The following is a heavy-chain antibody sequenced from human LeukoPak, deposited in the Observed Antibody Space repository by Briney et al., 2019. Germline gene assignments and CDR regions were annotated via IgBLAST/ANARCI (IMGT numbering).Heavy chain of an antibody. CDR1: GGSISSPPFL. V-gene: IGHV4-39*01. CDR3: ARGRGIVVVTVGDPYMDI. J-gene: IGHJ6*03. CDR2: IFDNGDT. D-gene: IGHD2-21*02. Sequence: PSETLSLTCSVSGGSISSPPFLWGWIRQPPGKGLEWIGSIFDNGDTDYNPSLKSRVTISIDMSKNQFSLKLSSVTAADTAVYYCARGRGIVVVTVGDPYMDIWGNGTTVTVSS.